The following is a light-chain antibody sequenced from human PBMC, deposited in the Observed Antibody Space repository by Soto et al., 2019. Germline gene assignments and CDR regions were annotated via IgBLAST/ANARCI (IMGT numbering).Light chain of an antibody. CDR3: QRRSDWPPLT. J-gene: IGKJ4*02. CDR2: DAS. CDR1: QSVSSS. V-gene: IGKV3-11*01. Sequence: EIVLTQSPATLSLSPGERATLSCRASQSVSSSLAWYQQKPGQAPRLLLYDASNRATGIPARFSGSGSGTDFTLTISSLESEYVAVYNCQRRSDWPPLTFGGGTKVEIK.